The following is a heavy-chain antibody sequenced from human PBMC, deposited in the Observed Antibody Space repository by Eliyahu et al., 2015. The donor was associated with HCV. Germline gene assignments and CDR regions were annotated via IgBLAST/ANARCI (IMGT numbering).Heavy chain of an antibody. J-gene: IGHJ4*02. CDR2: INHSGST. CDR3: ARGRGVLVVTATRFDY. V-gene: IGHV4-34*01. Sequence: DGLEWIGEINHSGSTNYNPSLKSRVTISVDTSKNQFSLKLSSVTAADTAVYYCARGRGVLVVTATRFDYWGQGTLVTVSS. D-gene: IGHD2-21*02.